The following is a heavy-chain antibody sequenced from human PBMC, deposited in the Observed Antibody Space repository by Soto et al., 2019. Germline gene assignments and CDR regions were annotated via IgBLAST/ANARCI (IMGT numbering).Heavy chain of an antibody. D-gene: IGHD2-15*01. CDR2: IRSSAGNT. J-gene: IGHJ3*02. CDR3: AKDRSGTTPAASDI. Sequence: EVQLLESGGGLVQPGGSLRLSCAATGFTFSSYAMNWVRQAPGKGLEWVSTIRSSAGNTYYAESVKGRFTISRDNSQNTLYLQMNGLRAEDTAVYYCAKDRSGTTPAASDIWGQGTMFTVSS. CDR1: GFTFSSYA. V-gene: IGHV3-23*01.